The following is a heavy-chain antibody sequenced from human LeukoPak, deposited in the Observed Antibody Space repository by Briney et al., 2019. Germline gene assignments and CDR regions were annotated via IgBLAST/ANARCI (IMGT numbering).Heavy chain of an antibody. D-gene: IGHD4-23*01. J-gene: IGHJ4*02. CDR1: GYRFTSYW. Sequence: GESLKISCKGSGYRFTSYWIAWVRPLPGKGLEWMGFIFPGDSNTRYSPSFQGQVTISADKSISTAYLQWSSLKASDTAIYYCARLNPLYGGNPNYFDYWGQGTLVTVSS. CDR2: IFPGDSNT. CDR3: ARLNPLYGGNPNYFDY. V-gene: IGHV5-51*01.